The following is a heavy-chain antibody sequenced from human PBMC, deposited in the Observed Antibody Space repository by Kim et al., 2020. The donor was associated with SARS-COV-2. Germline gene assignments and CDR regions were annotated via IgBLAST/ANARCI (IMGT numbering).Heavy chain of an antibody. V-gene: IGHV4-34*01. D-gene: IGHD2-2*01. J-gene: IGHJ6*03. CDR2: IHHSGST. Sequence: SETLSLTCVVYGGSLSGYSWNWIRQPPGKGLEWIGEIHHSGSTKFSPSLKSRVTMSIDTSNSQFSLRLTSVTATDSAVYFCARGNVGVVPAPILGLGPFYYYYNMDVWGRGATVTVSS. CDR1: GGSLSGYS. CDR3: ARGNVGVVPAPILGLGPFYYYYNMDV.